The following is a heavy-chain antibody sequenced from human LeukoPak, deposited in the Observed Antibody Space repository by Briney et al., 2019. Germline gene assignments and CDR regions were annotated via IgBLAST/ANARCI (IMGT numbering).Heavy chain of an antibody. CDR2: IGSSSSYI. V-gene: IGHV3-21*01. Sequence: GGSLRLSCAASGFTFSSYGMHWVRQAPGKGLEWVSSIGSSSSYIYYADSVKGRFTISRDNAKNSLYLQMNSLRAEDTAVYYCATTEWFGELLGGDYWGQGTLVTVSS. J-gene: IGHJ4*02. CDR1: GFTFSSYG. D-gene: IGHD3-10*01. CDR3: ATTEWFGELLGGDY.